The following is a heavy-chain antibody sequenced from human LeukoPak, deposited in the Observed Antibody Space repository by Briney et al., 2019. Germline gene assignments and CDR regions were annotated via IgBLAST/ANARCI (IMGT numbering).Heavy chain of an antibody. CDR1: GHTFSNYA. CDR2: ISAYNGNA. D-gene: IGHD3-10*01. Sequence: ASVKVSCKASGHTFSNYALSWVRQAPGQGLEWMGWISAYNGNANYAQKFQGRVTMTTDTSTSTAYMELRSLRSDDTAVYYCAKGDLQGSLGLSDYWGQGTLVTVSS. V-gene: IGHV1-18*01. CDR3: AKGDLQGSLGLSDY. J-gene: IGHJ4*02.